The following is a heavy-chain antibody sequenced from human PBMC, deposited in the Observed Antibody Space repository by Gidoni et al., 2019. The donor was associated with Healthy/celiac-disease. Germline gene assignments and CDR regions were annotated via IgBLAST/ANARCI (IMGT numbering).Heavy chain of an antibody. CDR1: GGSISSSSYY. J-gene: IGHJ6*02. CDR2: IYYSGST. Sequence: QLQLQESGPGLVKPSETLSRTCTVSGGSISSSSYYWGWIRQPPGKGLEWIGSIYYSGSTYYNPSLKSRVTISVDTSKNQFSLKLSSVTAADTAVYYCARHLEDYYDSSGYYIASSHYYGMDVWGQGTTVTVSS. V-gene: IGHV4-39*01. CDR3: ARHLEDYYDSSGYYIASSHYYGMDV. D-gene: IGHD3-22*01.